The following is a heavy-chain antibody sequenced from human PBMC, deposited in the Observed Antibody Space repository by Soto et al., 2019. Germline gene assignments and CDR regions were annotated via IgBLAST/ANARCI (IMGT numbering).Heavy chain of an antibody. Sequence: PSETLSLTCAVYGGSFSGYYWSWIRQPPGKGLEWIGEINHSGSTNYNPSLKSRVTISVDTSKNQFSLKLSSVTAADTAVYYCARHEGGAAADRPLDYWGQGTLVTV. D-gene: IGHD6-13*01. J-gene: IGHJ4*02. V-gene: IGHV4-34*01. CDR3: ARHEGGAAADRPLDY. CDR1: GGSFSGYY. CDR2: INHSGST.